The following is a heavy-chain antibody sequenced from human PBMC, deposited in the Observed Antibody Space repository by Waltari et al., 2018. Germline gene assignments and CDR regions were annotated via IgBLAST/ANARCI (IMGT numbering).Heavy chain of an antibody. CDR2: IRTDGSST. Sequence: EVQLVESGGGLVQPGGSLRLSCAAAGFTFNSYWMHWVRQAPGKGLVVVSRIRTDGSSTDYADSVKGRFTISRDNAKNTLYLQLNSLRAEETAVYYCARGWQSIDYWGQGTLVTVSS. CDR3: ARGWQSIDY. J-gene: IGHJ4*02. V-gene: IGHV3-74*01. CDR1: GFTFNSYW.